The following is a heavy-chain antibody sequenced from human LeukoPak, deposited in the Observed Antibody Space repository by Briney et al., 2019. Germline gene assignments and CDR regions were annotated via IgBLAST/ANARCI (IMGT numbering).Heavy chain of an antibody. CDR2: IYPGDADT. CDR3: ARHYHFIDPRAAGTGDYYYYGMDV. V-gene: IGHV5-51*01. Sequence: GGPLKIPGKAPGDSFVSYWSAWAGQLPGRGLEWLGIIYPGDADTTYHPSFQGQVTISAAQPISTASLQWSSLKASDTAMYYCARHYHFIDPRAAGTGDYYYYGMDVWGQGTTVTVSS. D-gene: IGHD6-13*01. J-gene: IGHJ6*02. CDR1: GDSFVSYW.